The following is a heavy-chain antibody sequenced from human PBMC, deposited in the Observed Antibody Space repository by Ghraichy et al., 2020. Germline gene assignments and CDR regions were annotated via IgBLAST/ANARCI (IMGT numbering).Heavy chain of an antibody. CDR1: GFIFTNYA. V-gene: IGHV3-23*01. CDR2: IGGSGSST. CDR3: AKDRPSDYDISTASVSK. D-gene: IGHD3-9*01. J-gene: IGHJ4*02. Sequence: GGSLRLSCAASGFIFTNYAMTWVRQAPGKGLEWVSTIGGSGSSTYYADSVRGRFTISRDNSKNTLYLQMNSLRAEDTAIYYCAKDRPSDYDISTASVSKWGQGTLVIVSS.